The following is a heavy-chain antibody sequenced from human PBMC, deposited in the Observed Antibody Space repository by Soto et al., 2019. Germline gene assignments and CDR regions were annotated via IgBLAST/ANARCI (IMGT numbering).Heavy chain of an antibody. D-gene: IGHD3-10*01. V-gene: IGHV3-74*01. Sequence: HPVGSLRLSCAASGFTFSSYAMSWVRQVPGKGLLWVSRIDEYGSTINYADSVKGRFTISRDNARNTLYLEMNSLRAEDTALYYCTRDIGGKGAHWGPGTLVTVSS. CDR3: TRDIGGKGAH. CDR1: GFTFSSYA. CDR2: IDEYGSTI. J-gene: IGHJ4*02.